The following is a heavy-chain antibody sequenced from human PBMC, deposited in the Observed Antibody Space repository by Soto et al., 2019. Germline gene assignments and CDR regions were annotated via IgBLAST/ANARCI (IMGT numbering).Heavy chain of an antibody. CDR3: ARGPIVIKPGAINPTVAYYYGMDV. CDR1: GYTFTGYY. V-gene: IGHV1-2*04. Sequence: GASVKVSCKASGYTFTGYYMHWVRQAPGQGLEWMGWINPNSGGTNYAQKFQGWVTMTRDTSISTGYMELSRLRSDDTAVYYCARGPIVIKPGAINPTVAYYYGMDVWGQGTTVTVSS. J-gene: IGHJ6*02. D-gene: IGHD2-2*02. CDR2: INPNSGGT.